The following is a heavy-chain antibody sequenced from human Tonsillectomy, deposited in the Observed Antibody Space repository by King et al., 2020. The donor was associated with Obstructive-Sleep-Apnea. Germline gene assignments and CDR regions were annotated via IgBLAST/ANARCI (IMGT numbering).Heavy chain of an antibody. Sequence: VQLVESGAEVKKPGESLKISCKGSGYSFTSYWIGWVRQMPGKGLEWMGIIYPGDSDTRYSPSFQGQVTISADKSISTAYLQWSSLKASDTAMYYCARPGRLIKGYCSGGSCYPVPLYWGQGTLVTVSS. CDR3: ARPGRLIKGYCSGGSCYPVPLY. CDR1: GYSFTSYW. J-gene: IGHJ4*02. V-gene: IGHV5-51*01. D-gene: IGHD2-15*01. CDR2: IYPGDSDT.